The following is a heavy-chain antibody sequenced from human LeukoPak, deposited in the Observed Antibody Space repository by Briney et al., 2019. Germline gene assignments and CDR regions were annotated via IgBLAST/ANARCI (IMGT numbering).Heavy chain of an antibody. CDR3: AKVGPAAQGPYYYYGMDV. J-gene: IGHJ6*02. V-gene: IGHV3-30*18. Sequence: PGRSLRLSCAASGFTFSSYGMHWVRQAPGKGLEWVAVISYDGSNKYYADSVKGRFTISRDNSKNTLYLQMNSLRAEDTAVYYCAKVGPAAQGPYYYYGMDVWGQGTTVTVSS. CDR1: GFTFSSYG. D-gene: IGHD2-2*01. CDR2: ISYDGSNK.